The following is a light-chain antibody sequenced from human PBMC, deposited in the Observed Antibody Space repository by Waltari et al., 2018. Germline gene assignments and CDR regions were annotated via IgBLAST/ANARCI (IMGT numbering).Light chain of an antibody. CDR1: HNVLYDSNNKNC. Sequence: DIVMTQSPDSLAVSLGERATLNCKSSHNVLYDSNNKNCLAWYQQKPGQPPKLLIYWASTRESGVPDRFSGSGSGTDFTLTISSLQAEDVAVYWCQQCYSTPYTFGQGTKLEIK. V-gene: IGKV4-1*01. CDR2: WAS. J-gene: IGKJ2*01. CDR3: QQCYSTPYT.